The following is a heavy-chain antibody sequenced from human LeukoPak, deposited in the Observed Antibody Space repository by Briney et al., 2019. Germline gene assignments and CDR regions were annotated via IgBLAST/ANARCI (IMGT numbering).Heavy chain of an antibody. CDR3: AKDHQGYWADSFDY. J-gene: IGHJ4*02. D-gene: IGHD6-13*01. CDR1: GFTFSSYA. V-gene: IGHV3-23*01. Sequence: GGSLRLSCAASGFTFSSYAMTWVRQAPGKGLEWVSAISGSGGSTYLADSVKGRFTVSRDNSKDTLYLQMNSLRAEDTAVYYCAKDHQGYWADSFDYWGQGTLVTVSS. CDR2: ISGSGGST.